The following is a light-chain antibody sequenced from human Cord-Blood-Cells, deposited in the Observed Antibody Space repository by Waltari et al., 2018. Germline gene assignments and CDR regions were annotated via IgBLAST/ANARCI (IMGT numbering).Light chain of an antibody. CDR3: QQYYSYPPWT. CDR1: QGISSY. J-gene: IGKJ1*01. V-gene: IGKV1-8*01. CDR2: AAS. Sequence: AIRMTQSPSSLSASTGDRVTITCRASQGISSYLAWYQQKPGKAPKLLIYAASTLQSGVPSMFSGSVSGTDFTLTISCLQSEDFATYYCQQYYSYPPWTFGQGTKVEIK.